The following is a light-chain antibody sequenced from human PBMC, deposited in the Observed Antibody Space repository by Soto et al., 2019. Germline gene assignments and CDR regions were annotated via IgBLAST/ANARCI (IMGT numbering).Light chain of an antibody. CDR3: QQYATPPPVT. Sequence: EIVLTQSPGTLSLSPGEGATLSCRASQSVSGSLAWYQQKPGQAPRLLIYGASSRATDIPDRFSGSGSGTDFTLTISRLEPEDFAVYYCQQYATPPPVTFGQGTRLEIK. CDR1: QSVSGS. J-gene: IGKJ5*01. V-gene: IGKV3-20*01. CDR2: GAS.